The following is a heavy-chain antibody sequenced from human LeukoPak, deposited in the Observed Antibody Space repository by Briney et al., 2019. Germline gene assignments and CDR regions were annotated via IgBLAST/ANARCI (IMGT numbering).Heavy chain of an antibody. J-gene: IGHJ4*02. D-gene: IGHD2-21*02. CDR1: GYTFTSYG. CDR3: ARAEGGVAYCGGDCYDN. V-gene: IGHV1-18*01. Sequence: ASVKVSYKASGYTFTSYGISWVRQAPGQGLEWMGWISAYDGNTNYAQKLQGRVTMTTDTSTSTAYMELRSLRSDDTAVYYCARAEGGVAYCGGDCYDNWGQGTLVTVSS. CDR2: ISAYDGNT.